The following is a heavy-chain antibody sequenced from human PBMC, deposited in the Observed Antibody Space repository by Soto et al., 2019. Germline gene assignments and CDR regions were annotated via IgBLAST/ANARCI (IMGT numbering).Heavy chain of an antibody. V-gene: IGHV1-69*13. J-gene: IGHJ6*02. CDR3: ASTKQQLVRLYRRYYYYYGMDV. CDR1: GGTFSSYA. D-gene: IGHD6-13*01. Sequence: SVKVSCKASGGTFSSYAISWVRQAPGQGLEWMGGIIPIFGTANYAQKLQGRVTITADESTSTAYMELSSLRSEDTAVYYCASTKQQLVRLYRRYYYYYGMDVWGQGTTVTVSS. CDR2: IIPIFGTA.